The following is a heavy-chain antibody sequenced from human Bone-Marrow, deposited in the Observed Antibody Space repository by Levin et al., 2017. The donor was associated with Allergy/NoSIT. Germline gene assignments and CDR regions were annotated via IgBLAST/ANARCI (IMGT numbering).Heavy chain of an antibody. Sequence: ASVKVSCKASGYTFTSYGISWVRQAPGQGLEWMGWISAYNGNTNYAQKLHGRVTMTTDTSTSTAYMELRSLRSDDTAVYYCARSYYDFWSGYPPPYYYYGMDGWGQGTTVTVSS. CDR3: ARSYYDFWSGYPPPYYYYGMDG. V-gene: IGHV1-18*01. J-gene: IGHJ6*02. CDR2: ISAYNGNT. D-gene: IGHD3-3*01. CDR1: GYTFTSYG.